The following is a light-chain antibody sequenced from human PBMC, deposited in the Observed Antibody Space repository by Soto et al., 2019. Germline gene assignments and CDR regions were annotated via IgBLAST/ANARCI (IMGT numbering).Light chain of an antibody. CDR1: QSINSA. CDR2: GAS. Sequence: EIEMTQSPATLSVSPGERATLSCRASQSINSALAWYQQKPGQSPRLLIHGASTRATGIPTRFSGSGSGTEFTLTISSLKSEDLAVYYCQHYNKWPPWLTFGGGTKLEIK. CDR3: QHYNKWPPWLT. J-gene: IGKJ4*01. V-gene: IGKV3-15*01.